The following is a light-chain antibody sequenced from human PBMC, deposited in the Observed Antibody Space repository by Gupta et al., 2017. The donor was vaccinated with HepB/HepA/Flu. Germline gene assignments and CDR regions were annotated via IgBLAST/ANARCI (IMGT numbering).Light chain of an antibody. CDR3: SSYAVSSDTYV. CDR1: GSDVGSSKY. CDR2: EVS. Sequence: QSALTQPPSASGSPGPSVTISCTGTGSDVGSSKYVSWYQQHPGKVPKLMIYEVSRRPSGVPDRFSGSKSGNTASLTVSGLQAEDEADYYCSSYAVSSDTYVFGTGTKVTFL. J-gene: IGLJ1*01. V-gene: IGLV2-8*01.